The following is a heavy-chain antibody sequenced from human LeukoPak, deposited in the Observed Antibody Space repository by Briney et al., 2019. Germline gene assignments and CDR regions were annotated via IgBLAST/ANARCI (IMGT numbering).Heavy chain of an antibody. J-gene: IGHJ4*02. CDR2: IWYDGSNK. V-gene: IGHV3-33*01. CDR1: GFTFSSYG. Sequence: GGSLRLSCAASGFTFSSYGMHWVRQAPGKGLEWVAVIWYDGSNKYYADSVKGRFTISRDNSKNTLYLQMNSLRAEDTAVYYCARDRCSGVSCYIDYWGQGTLVTVSS. CDR3: ARDRCSGVSCYIDY. D-gene: IGHD2-15*01.